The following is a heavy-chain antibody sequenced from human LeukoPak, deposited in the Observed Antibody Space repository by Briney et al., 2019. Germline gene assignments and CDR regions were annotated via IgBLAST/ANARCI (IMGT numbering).Heavy chain of an antibody. J-gene: IGHJ3*02. CDR2: IVVGSDNT. D-gene: IGHD3-10*01. CDR3: AADVFQKAGNAIDI. CDR1: GFTFTNSS. V-gene: IGHV1-58*02. Sequence: GTSVKVSLKASGFTFTNSSMHWVRQPRARRLAWVGWIVVGSDNTNHAQKFQETVTITRVMSTSTSYMELSSLRSEDTGVYYCAADVFQKAGNAIDIWGEGTTVALST.